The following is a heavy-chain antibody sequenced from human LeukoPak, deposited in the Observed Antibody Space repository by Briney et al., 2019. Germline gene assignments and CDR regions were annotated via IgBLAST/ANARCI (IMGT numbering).Heavy chain of an antibody. CDR1: GFTFSSYS. CDR2: ISGSSSTI. D-gene: IGHD4-17*01. V-gene: IGHV3-48*01. Sequence: GGSLRLSCAASGFTFSSYSMNWVRQAPGKGLEGVSYISGSSSTIYYADSVKGRFTISRDNAKNSLYLQMNSLRAEDTAVYYCARDDGDYFLDYWGQGTLVTVSS. CDR3: ARDDGDYFLDY. J-gene: IGHJ4*02.